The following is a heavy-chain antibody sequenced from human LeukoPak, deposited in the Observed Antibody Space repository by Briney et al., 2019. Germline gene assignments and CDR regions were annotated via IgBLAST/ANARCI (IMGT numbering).Heavy chain of an antibody. Sequence: TGGSVRLSCAASGFTFSTYDMSWVGQAPGKGLEWVSGIVGSGGNTYYADSVKGRFTISGDRSKNTVFLQMSSLRVEDTAVYYCAKASGGNYGGQETGDTVSS. J-gene: IGHJ4*02. D-gene: IGHD4-23*01. CDR1: GFTFSTYD. CDR2: IVGSGGNT. CDR3: AKASGGNY. V-gene: IGHV3-23*01.